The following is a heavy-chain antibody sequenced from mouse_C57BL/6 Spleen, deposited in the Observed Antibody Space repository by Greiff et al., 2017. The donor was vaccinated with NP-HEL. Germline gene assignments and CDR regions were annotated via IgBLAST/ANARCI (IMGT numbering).Heavy chain of an antibody. CDR3: ARGAVSSLYYAMDY. CDR2: ISYSGST. CDR1: GYSITSYY. D-gene: IGHD1-1*01. V-gene: IGHV3-8*01. Sequence: EVKLVESGPGLAKPSQTLSLTCSVTGYSITSYYWNWIRKFPGNKLEYMGYISYSGSTYYNPSLKCRISITRDTSKNQYYLQLNSVTTEDTATYYCARGAVSSLYYAMDYWGQGTSVTVSS. J-gene: IGHJ4*01.